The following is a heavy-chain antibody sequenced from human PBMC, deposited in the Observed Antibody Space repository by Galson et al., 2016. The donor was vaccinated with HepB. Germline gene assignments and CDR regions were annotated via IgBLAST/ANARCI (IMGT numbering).Heavy chain of an antibody. Sequence: SLRLSCAASGFPFSTNWMHCVRPAPGTGLVWVSRINTDGTSTTYADSVKGRFTISRDNAKNTVYLQMNSLRVEDTAVYYCARVGVIPYYYYGMDVWGQGTMVIVSS. CDR2: INTDGTST. J-gene: IGHJ6*01. CDR1: GFPFSTNW. D-gene: IGHD3-10*01. V-gene: IGHV3-74*01. CDR3: ARVGVIPYYYYGMDV.